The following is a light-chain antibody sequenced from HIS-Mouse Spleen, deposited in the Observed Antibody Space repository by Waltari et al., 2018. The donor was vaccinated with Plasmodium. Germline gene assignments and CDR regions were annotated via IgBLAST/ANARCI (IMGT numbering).Light chain of an antibody. V-gene: IGLV1-51*01. CDR1: SSNIGNNY. J-gene: IGLJ2*01. Sequence: QSVLTQPPSVSAAPGPKVTISCSGSSSNIGNNYVSWSPQLPGTAPKLLIYDNNKRPSGIPDRFSGSKSGTSATLGITGLQTGDEADYYCGTWDSSLSAGVVFGGGTKLTVL. CDR3: GTWDSSLSAGVV. CDR2: DNN.